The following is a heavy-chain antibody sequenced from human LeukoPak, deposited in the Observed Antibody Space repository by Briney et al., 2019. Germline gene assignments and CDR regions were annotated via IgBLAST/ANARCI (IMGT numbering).Heavy chain of an antibody. Sequence: SETLSLTCTVSGGSISSYYWSWIRQPAGKGLEWIGRIYTSGSTNYNPSLKSRVTMSVDTSKNQFSLKLSSVTAADTAVYCCARDRTSSYTFYYYYYMDVWGKGTTVTVSS. CDR2: IYTSGST. J-gene: IGHJ6*03. D-gene: IGHD2-2*02. CDR3: ARDRTSSYTFYYYYYMDV. CDR1: GGSISSYY. V-gene: IGHV4-4*07.